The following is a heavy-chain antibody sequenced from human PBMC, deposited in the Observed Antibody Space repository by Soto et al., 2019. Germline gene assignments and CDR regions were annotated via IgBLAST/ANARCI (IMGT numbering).Heavy chain of an antibody. Sequence: VGSLRLSCVASGFTFTSYWMSWVRQAPGKGLEWVANTKGDGSEKRYVDSVKGRLTISRDNAKNSVYLQMNSLRVEDTALYYCGRDEVRNGVGVWGQGTTVTVSS. CDR3: GRDEVRNGVGV. CDR1: GFTFTSYW. V-gene: IGHV3-7*01. J-gene: IGHJ6*02. CDR2: TKGDGSEK.